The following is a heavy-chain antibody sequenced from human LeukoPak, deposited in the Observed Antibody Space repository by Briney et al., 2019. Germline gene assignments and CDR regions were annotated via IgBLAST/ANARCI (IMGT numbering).Heavy chain of an antibody. CDR2: ISSSSSYI. Sequence: GGSLRLSCAASGFTFSSYSMNWVRQAPGKGLEWVSSISSSSSYIYYADSVKGRFTISRDNAKNSLYLQMNSLRAEDTAVYYCARVAAGYSVNYFDYWGQGTLVTVSS. V-gene: IGHV3-21*01. J-gene: IGHJ4*02. D-gene: IGHD4-23*01. CDR1: GFTFSSYS. CDR3: ARVAAGYSVNYFDY.